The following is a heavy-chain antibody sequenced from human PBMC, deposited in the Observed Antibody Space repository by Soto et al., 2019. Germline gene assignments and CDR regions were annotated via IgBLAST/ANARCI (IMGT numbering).Heavy chain of an antibody. J-gene: IGHJ4*02. CDR1: GFTFSSYS. V-gene: IGHV3-23*01. D-gene: IGHD2-2*01. Sequence: DVRLLESGGGLVQPGGSLRLSCAASGFTFSSYSMSWVRQAPGKGLEWVSTIGISASTYYGDAVRGRFTISRDNSRNTLSLQMNSLRAVDTAVYYCADLSRYCTSSNCDCGQGTLVTVSS. CDR3: ADLSRYCTSSNCD. CDR2: IGISAST.